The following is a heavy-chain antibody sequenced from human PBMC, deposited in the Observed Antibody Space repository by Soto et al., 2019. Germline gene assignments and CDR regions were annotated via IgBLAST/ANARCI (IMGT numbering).Heavy chain of an antibody. Sequence: GGSLRLSCAASGFTVSSNYMSWVRQAPGKGLEWVSVIYSGGSTYYADSVKGRFTISRDNSKNTLYLQMNSLRPEDTALYYCARDRTAQYYYYGMDVWGQGTTVTVSS. CDR3: ARDRTAQYYYYGMDV. J-gene: IGHJ6*02. D-gene: IGHD2-21*02. CDR1: GFTVSSNY. CDR2: IYSGGST. V-gene: IGHV3-53*05.